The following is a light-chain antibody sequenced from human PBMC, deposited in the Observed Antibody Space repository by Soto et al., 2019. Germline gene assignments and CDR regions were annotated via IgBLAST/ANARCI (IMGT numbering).Light chain of an antibody. CDR3: QQYGSSPWT. CDR2: GAS. CDR1: QSVSSNY. Sequence: ELVLTQSPGTLSLSPGERATLSCRASQSVSSNYLAWYQQKPGQAPRPLIYGASSRATGIPDRFSGSGAGTDFTLTISRLESEDFAVYYCQQYGSSPWTFGQETKVDIK. J-gene: IGKJ1*01. V-gene: IGKV3-20*01.